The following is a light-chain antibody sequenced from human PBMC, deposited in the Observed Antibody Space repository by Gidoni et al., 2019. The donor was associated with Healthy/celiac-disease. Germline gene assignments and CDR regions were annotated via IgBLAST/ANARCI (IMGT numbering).Light chain of an antibody. V-gene: IGLV3-25*03. J-gene: IGLJ2*01. CDR1: ALPQQY. Sequence: SYELTQPPSVSVSPGQTARITCSGDALPQQYAYWYQQKPGQAPVLVIYKDSERPSGIPERFSVSSSGTTVTLTISGVQAEDEADYYCQSADSSGTYPYVVFGGGTKLTVL. CDR2: KDS. CDR3: QSADSSGTYPYVV.